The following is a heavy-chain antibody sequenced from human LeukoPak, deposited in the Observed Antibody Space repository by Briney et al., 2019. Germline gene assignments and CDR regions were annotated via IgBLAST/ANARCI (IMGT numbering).Heavy chain of an antibody. Sequence: GGSLRLSCAASGFTFSSYATSWVRQAPGKGLEWVSAISGSGGSTYYADSVKGRFTISRDNSKNTLSLQMNSLRAEDTAVYYCATAIYRGYSAYVDWYFDLWGRGTLVTVSS. CDR2: ISGSGGST. CDR3: ATAIYRGYSAYVDWYFDL. J-gene: IGHJ2*01. CDR1: GFTFSSYA. D-gene: IGHD5-12*01. V-gene: IGHV3-23*01.